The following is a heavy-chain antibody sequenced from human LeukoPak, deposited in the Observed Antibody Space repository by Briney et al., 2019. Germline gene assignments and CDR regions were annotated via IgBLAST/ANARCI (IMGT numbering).Heavy chain of an antibody. CDR3: ARQDDSSGFDLWWYFDY. Sequence: SETLSLTCTVSGGSISSYYWSWIRQPPGKGLEWIGYIYYSGSTNYNPSLKSRVTISVDTSKNQFSLKLSSVTAADTAVYYCARQDDSSGFDLWWYFDYWGQGTLVTVSS. CDR1: GGSISSYY. V-gene: IGHV4-59*08. D-gene: IGHD3-22*01. J-gene: IGHJ4*02. CDR2: IYYSGST.